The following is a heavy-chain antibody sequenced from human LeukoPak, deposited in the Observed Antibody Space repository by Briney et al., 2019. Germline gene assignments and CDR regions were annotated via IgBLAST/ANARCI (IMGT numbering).Heavy chain of an antibody. Sequence: GGSLRLSCAASGFTFSSYDMHWVRQAPGKGLEWVAVISYDGSNKYYAASVKGRFTISRDNSKNTLYLQMNSRRADDTAVYYCASQTSAKGFDYWGQGTLVTVFS. CDR2: ISYDGSNK. CDR1: GFTFSSYD. V-gene: IGHV3-30*03. CDR3: ASQTSAKGFDY. D-gene: IGHD2-2*01. J-gene: IGHJ4*02.